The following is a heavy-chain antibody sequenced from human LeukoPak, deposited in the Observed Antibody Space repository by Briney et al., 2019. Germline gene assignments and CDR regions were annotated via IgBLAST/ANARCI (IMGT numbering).Heavy chain of an antibody. J-gene: IGHJ3*02. V-gene: IGHV3-21*01. CDR2: ISSSSSYI. Sequence: PGGSLRLSCAASGFTFSSYSINWVRQAPGKGLEWVSSISSSSSYIYYADSVKGRFTISRDNAKNSLYLQMNSLRAEDTAVYYCARGRYCSGGSCSTGDVFDIWGQGTMVTVSS. D-gene: IGHD2-15*01. CDR3: ARGRYCSGGSCSTGDVFDI. CDR1: GFTFSSYS.